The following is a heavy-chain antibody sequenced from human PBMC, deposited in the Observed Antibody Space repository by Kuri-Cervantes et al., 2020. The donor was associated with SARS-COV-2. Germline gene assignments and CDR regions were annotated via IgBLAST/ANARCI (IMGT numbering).Heavy chain of an antibody. CDR1: GFTFSIYA. V-gene: IGHV3-23*01. J-gene: IGHJ4*02. CDR3: VKDYYGSGINWIFDS. Sequence: GESLKISCAPSGFTFSIYAMNWVRQGPRKGLEWDSGISGSGATTYYADSVKGRFTISRDNSKNTLYLQMDSLRADDTAVYYCVKDYYGSGINWIFDSWGQGALVTVSS. D-gene: IGHD3-10*01. CDR2: ISGSGATT.